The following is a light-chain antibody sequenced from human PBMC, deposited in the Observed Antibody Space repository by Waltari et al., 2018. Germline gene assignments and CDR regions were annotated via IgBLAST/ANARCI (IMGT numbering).Light chain of an antibody. CDR2: EVN. Sequence: QSALTQPAPVSGSPGQSITISCPGTSSDVGGYVLVPCYQQQPGKAPKLIIYEVNKRPSGISSRFSGSKSASTASLTISGLQAEDESEYYCISYTSRAAAYVFGTGTTVTVL. V-gene: IGLV2-14*01. CDR3: ISYTSRAAAYV. CDR1: SSDVGGYVL. J-gene: IGLJ1*01.